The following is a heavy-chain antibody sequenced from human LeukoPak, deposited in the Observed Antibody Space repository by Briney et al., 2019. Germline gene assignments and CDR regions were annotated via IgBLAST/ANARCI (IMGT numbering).Heavy chain of an antibody. CDR1: GDSISTSIYY. CDR3: ARQAQNRNYPRYLDY. Sequence: SETLSLTCTISGDSISTSIYYWGWIRQPPGRGLEWIGTIYYSGNTYYNASLKSRLTISVDTSKNHFSLKLSSVTAADTAVYYCARQAQNRNYPRYLDYWGQGTLVTVSS. D-gene: IGHD1-7*01. V-gene: IGHV4-39*02. J-gene: IGHJ4*02. CDR2: IYYSGNT.